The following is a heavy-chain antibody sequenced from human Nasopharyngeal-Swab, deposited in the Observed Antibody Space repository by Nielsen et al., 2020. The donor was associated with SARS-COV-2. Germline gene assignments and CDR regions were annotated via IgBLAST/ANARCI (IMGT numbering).Heavy chain of an antibody. D-gene: IGHD3-3*01. J-gene: IGHJ3*02. Sequence: SETLSLTCTVSGGSISSSSYYWGWIRQPPGKGLEWIGEINHSGSTNYNPSLKSRVTISVDTSKNQFSLKLSSVTAADTAVYYCAREISDAFDIWGQGTMVTVSS. V-gene: IGHV4-39*07. CDR3: AREISDAFDI. CDR2: INHSGST. CDR1: GGSISSSSYY.